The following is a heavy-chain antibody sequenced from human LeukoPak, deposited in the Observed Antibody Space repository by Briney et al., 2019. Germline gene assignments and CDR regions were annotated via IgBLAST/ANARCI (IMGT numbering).Heavy chain of an antibody. CDR2: IKHDGSEK. D-gene: IGHD6-13*01. CDR1: GFTFGRHY. V-gene: IGHV3-7*01. CDR3: ARDWGGIPAAGDL. Sequence: GGSLRLSCVVYGFTFGRHYMSWVRQVPGKGLEWVALIKHDGSEKVYVDSVKGRFTVSRDNAKNSLYLEMNSLRAEDTAVYYCARDWGGIPAAGDLWGQGTLVTVSS. J-gene: IGHJ4*02.